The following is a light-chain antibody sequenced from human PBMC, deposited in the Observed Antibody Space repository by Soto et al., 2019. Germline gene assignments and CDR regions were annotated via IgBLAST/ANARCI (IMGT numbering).Light chain of an antibody. CDR2: EVS. J-gene: IGLJ2*01. V-gene: IGLV2-14*01. CDR1: SSDVGGYNY. CDR3: SSYTNRIPSVV. Sequence: QSALTQPASVSGSPGQSITISCTGTSSDVGGYNYVSWYQQHPGKAPKLMIYEVSNRPSGVSNRFSGSKSANTASLTISGLQAEDEADYYCSSYTNRIPSVVFGGGTKLTVL.